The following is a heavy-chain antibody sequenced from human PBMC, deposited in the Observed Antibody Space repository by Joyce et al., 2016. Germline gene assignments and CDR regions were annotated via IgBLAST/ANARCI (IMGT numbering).Heavy chain of an antibody. Sequence: QVQLVESGGGVAQPGRSLRLSCADSGFTFSNYAMHWVRQAPGKGLEWVAVISFDGNNSYYLDSVKGRFTISRDNSMNTLYLQMSSLRAEDTAVYYCAKDHLKELHFDYWGQGTLVTVSS. CDR3: AKDHLKELHFDY. J-gene: IGHJ4*02. CDR1: GFTFSNYA. CDR2: ISFDGNNS. V-gene: IGHV3-30*18. D-gene: IGHD1-26*01.